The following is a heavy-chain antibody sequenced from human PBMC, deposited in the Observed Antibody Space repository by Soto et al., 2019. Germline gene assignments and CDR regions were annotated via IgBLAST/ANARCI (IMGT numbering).Heavy chain of an antibody. V-gene: IGHV1-18*01. CDR3: ARGRGGSYSPMLPYYYYYGMDV. Sequence: QVQLVQSGAEVKKPGASVKVSCKASGYTFTSYGISWVRQAPGQGLEWMGWISAYNGNTNYAQKLQGRVTMTTDTSTSTADMELRSLRSDDTAVYYCARGRGGSYSPMLPYYYYYGMDVWGQGTTVTVSS. CDR2: ISAYNGNT. J-gene: IGHJ6*02. CDR1: GYTFTSYG. D-gene: IGHD1-26*01.